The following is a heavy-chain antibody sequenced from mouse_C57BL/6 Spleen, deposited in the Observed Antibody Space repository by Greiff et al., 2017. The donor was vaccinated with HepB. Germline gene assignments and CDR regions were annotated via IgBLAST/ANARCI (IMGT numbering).Heavy chain of an antibody. Sequence: EVKVVESGGGLVKPGGSLKLSCAASGFTFSDYGMHWVRQAPEKGLEWVAYISSGSSTIYYADTVKGRFTISRDNAKNTLFLQMTSLRSEDTAMYYCARGSMVTTPWGQGTLVTVSA. D-gene: IGHD2-2*01. CDR3: ARGSMVTTP. J-gene: IGHJ3*01. CDR2: ISSGSSTI. CDR1: GFTFSDYG. V-gene: IGHV5-17*01.